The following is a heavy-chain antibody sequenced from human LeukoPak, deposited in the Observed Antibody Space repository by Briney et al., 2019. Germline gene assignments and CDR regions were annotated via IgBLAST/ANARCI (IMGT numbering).Heavy chain of an antibody. D-gene: IGHD5-18*01. CDR2: ISGSGGST. Sequence: GGSLRLSCAASGFTFNSYWMNWVRQAPGKGLEWVSAISGSGGSTYYADSVKGRFTISRDNSKNTLYLQMNSLRAEDTAVYYCAKDLTAMVHDAFDIWGQGTMVTVSS. CDR1: GFTFNSYW. CDR3: AKDLTAMVHDAFDI. J-gene: IGHJ3*02. V-gene: IGHV3-23*01.